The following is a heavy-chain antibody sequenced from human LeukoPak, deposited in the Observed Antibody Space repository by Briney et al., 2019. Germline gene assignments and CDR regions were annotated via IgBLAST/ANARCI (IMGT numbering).Heavy chain of an antibody. CDR1: GGSLTSRNYY. CDR2: IYYSGTT. J-gene: IGHJ2*01. CDR3: ARRDGFSSWYFVL. V-gene: IGHV4-39*01. Sequence: SETLSLTCTVSGGSLTSRNYYGGWIRQPPGKGLEWIGAIYYSGTTYYNPSLRSRVTVSIDTSKNQFYLNLNSVSAADTAVYYCARRDGFSSWYFVLWGRGTLVTVSS. D-gene: IGHD5-24*01.